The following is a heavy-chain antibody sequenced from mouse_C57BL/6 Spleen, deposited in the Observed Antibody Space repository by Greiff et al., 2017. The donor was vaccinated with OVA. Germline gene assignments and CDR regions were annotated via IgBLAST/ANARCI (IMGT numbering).Heavy chain of an antibody. CDR2: ISSGGSYT. CDR1: GFTFSSYG. V-gene: IGHV5-6*02. D-gene: IGHD1-1*01. Sequence: EVKLVESGGDLVKPGGSLKLSCAASGFTFSSYGMSWVRQTPDKRLEWVATISSGGSYTYYPDSVKGRFTISRDNAKNTLYLQMSSLKSEDTAMYYCARLRDYYGSSSYYAMDYWGQGTSVTVSS. CDR3: ARLRDYYGSSSYYAMDY. J-gene: IGHJ4*01.